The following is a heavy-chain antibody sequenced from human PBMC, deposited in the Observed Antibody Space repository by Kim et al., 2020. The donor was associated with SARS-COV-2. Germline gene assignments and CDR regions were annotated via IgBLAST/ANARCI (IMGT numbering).Heavy chain of an antibody. CDR3: ARGPSSTYKDY. J-gene: IGHJ4*02. Sequence: TYYNPSLKSGVTISVDRSKNQFSLKLSSVTAADTAVYYCARGPSSTYKDYWGQGTLVTVSS. V-gene: IGHV4-30-2*01. CDR2: T. D-gene: IGHD1-20*01.